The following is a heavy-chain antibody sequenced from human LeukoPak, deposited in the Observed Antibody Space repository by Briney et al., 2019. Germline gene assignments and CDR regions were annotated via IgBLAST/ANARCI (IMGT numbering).Heavy chain of an antibody. V-gene: IGHV3-7*01. CDR3: AREYGFGEFSFDY. CDR2: INHDGSKK. J-gene: IGHJ4*02. D-gene: IGHD3-10*01. CDR1: AFTFRSDW. Sequence: GGSLRLSCATSAFTFRSDWMTWVRQAPGKGLEWVANINHDGSKKHYVDSVKGRFTISRDNAKNSLYLQMNSLRAEDTAVYYCAREYGFGEFSFDYWGQGTLVTVSS.